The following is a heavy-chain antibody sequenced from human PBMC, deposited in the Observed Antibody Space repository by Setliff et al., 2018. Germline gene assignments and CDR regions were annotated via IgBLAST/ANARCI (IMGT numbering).Heavy chain of an antibody. CDR1: GDSFSNYA. D-gene: IGHD2-15*01. V-gene: IGHV1-69*05. J-gene: IGHJ5*02. CDR2: LIPMFGTP. CDR3: ARSPALLGIVYLDP. Sequence: SVKVSCKASGDSFSNYAISWVRQAPGQGLEWMGGLIPMFGTPGYAQKCQDRVTITTDESTSTAYMELNSLTSEDTAVYYCARSPALLGIVYLDPWGQGTRVTVSS.